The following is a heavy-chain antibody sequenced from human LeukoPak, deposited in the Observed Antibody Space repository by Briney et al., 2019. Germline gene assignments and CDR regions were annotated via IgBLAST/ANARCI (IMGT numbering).Heavy chain of an antibody. CDR3: AKVVGSSDWYRDAFEI. V-gene: IGHV4-4*07. D-gene: IGHD6-19*01. CDR1: GASISGDW. CDR2: MYTDGDT. Sequence: SETLSLTCDVSGASISGDWWSWIRQPAGKGLEWIGRMYTDGDTNYNPALKSRVTVSVDTSKNLFSLKLISVTAADTAVYYCAKVVGSSDWYRDAFEIWGQGTMVTVSS. J-gene: IGHJ3*02.